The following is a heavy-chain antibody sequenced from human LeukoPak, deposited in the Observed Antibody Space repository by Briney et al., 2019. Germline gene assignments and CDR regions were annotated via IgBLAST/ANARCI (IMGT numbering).Heavy chain of an antibody. CDR3: ARGGPRIYYDSSGYYGY. J-gene: IGHJ4*02. CDR2: ITGSGDTT. CDR1: GFTFSSYS. Sequence: LSGGSLRLSCAASGFTFSSYSMTWVRQAPGKGLEWVSGITGSGDTTSYADSVKGQFTISRDNSKNTVYLQMNSLRAEDTAVYYCARGGPRIYYDSSGYYGYWGQGTLVTVSS. D-gene: IGHD3-22*01. V-gene: IGHV3-23*01.